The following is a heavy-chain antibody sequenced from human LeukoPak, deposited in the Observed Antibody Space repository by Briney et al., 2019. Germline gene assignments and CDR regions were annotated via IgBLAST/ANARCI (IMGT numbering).Heavy chain of an antibody. J-gene: IGHJ4*02. D-gene: IGHD3-10*01. Sequence: GGSLRLSCAASGFTFSSYSMNWVRQPPGKGLEWVSSISSSSSYIYYADSVKGRFTISRDNAKNSLYLQMNSLRAEDTAVYYCARDRVLWFGESREGFDYWGQGTLVTVSS. CDR1: GFTFSSYS. V-gene: IGHV3-21*01. CDR3: ARDRVLWFGESREGFDY. CDR2: ISSSSSYI.